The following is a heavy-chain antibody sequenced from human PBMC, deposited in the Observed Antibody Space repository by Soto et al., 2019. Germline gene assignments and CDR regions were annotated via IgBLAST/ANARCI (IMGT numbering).Heavy chain of an antibody. D-gene: IGHD2-21*01. CDR1: GFTFSSYW. Sequence: EVQLVESGGGLVQPGGSLRLSCAASGFTFSSYWMHWVRQAPGKGLVWVSRINSDGSSTSYADSVKGRFTISRANAKNTVYLQMNSLRAEDTAVYYCARDFTLSILWGGYYFDYWGQGTLVTVSS. J-gene: IGHJ4*02. CDR2: INSDGSST. V-gene: IGHV3-74*01. CDR3: ARDFTLSILWGGYYFDY.